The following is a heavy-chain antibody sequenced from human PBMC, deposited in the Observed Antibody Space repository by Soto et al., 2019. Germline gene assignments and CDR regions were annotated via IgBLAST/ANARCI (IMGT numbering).Heavy chain of an antibody. D-gene: IGHD3-3*01. CDR3: ARDTLGGPYDFWL. CDR2: ISSGGST. CDR1: GFTVSSIY. J-gene: IGHJ4*02. V-gene: IGHV3-66*01. Sequence: GGSLRLSCAASGFTVSSIYMTWVRQAPGKGLEWVSVISSGGSTYYADSVKGRFTISRDISRNTLFLQMNSLRAEDTAVYHCARDTLGGPYDFWLGGQGTLVTVSS.